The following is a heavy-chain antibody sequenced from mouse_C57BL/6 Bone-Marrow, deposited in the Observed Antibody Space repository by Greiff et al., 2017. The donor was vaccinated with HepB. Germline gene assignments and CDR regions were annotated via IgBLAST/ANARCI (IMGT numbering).Heavy chain of an antibody. J-gene: IGHJ4*01. V-gene: IGHV5-15*01. CDR3: ARRRYYGLYAMDY. CDR2: ISNLAYSI. Sequence: EVQLVESGGGLVQPGGSLKLSCAASGFTFSDYGMAWVRQAPRKGPEWVAFISNLAYSIYYADTVTGRFTISRENAKNTLYLEMSSLRSEDTAMYYCARRRYYGLYAMDYWGQGTSVTVSS. D-gene: IGHD1-1*01. CDR1: GFTFSDYG.